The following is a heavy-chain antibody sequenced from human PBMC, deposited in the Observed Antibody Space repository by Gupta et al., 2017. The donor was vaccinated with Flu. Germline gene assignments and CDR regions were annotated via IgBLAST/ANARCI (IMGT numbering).Heavy chain of an antibody. CDR2: IVPYNGNT. V-gene: IGHV1-45*01. CDR3: VRSALRGDQTFLDE. J-gene: IGHJ1*01. D-gene: IGHD3-3*01. CDR1: GYTFTYRH. Sequence: QMQLVQSGAEVKRTGSSVKIACTASGYTFTYRHLHWVRQAPGQALEWLGWIVPYNGNTNYAEKFRGRFTIVRELSLSTTHMELSSLTSEDTGIYDCVRSALRGDQTFLDEWGQGTPVTVSA.